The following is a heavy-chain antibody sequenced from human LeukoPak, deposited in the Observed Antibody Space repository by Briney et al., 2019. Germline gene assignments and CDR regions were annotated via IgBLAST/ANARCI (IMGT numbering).Heavy chain of an antibody. CDR1: GFTFDDYA. CDR2: ISWNSGSI. Sequence: SGGSLRLSCAASGFTFDDYAMHWVRQAPGKGLEWVSGISWNSGSIGYADSVKGRFTISRDNAKNSLYLQMNSLRAEDTAWYYCGKDSKSIGSGWYVYWGQGTLVTVSS. J-gene: IGHJ4*02. CDR3: GKDSKSIGSGWYVY. D-gene: IGHD6-19*01. V-gene: IGHV3-9*01.